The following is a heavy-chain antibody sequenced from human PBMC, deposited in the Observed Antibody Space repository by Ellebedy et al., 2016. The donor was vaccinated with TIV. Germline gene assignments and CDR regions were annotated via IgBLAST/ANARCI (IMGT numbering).Heavy chain of an antibody. CDR2: INHSGST. CDR1: GGSFSGYY. J-gene: IGHJ6*02. V-gene: IGHV4-34*01. D-gene: IGHD3-16*02. Sequence: MPSETLSLTCAVYGGSFSGYYWSWIRQPPGKGLEWIGEINHSGSTNYNPSLKSRVTVSVDTSKNQFSLKLSSVTAADTAVYYCARVSPLYYYSLDVWGQGTTVTVSS. CDR3: ARVSPLYYYSLDV.